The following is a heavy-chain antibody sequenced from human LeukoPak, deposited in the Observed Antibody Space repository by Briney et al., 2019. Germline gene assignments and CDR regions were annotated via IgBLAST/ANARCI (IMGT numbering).Heavy chain of an antibody. CDR1: GGSISSSSYY. CDR2: IYYSGST. D-gene: IGHD2/OR15-2a*01. Sequence: SETLSLTCTVSGGSISSSSYYWGWIRQPPGKGLEWIGSIYYSGSTYYNPSLKSRVTISVNTSKNQFSLKLSSVTAADTAVYYCASFPTYLNSRFDPWGQGTLVTVSS. J-gene: IGHJ5*02. CDR3: ASFPTYLNSRFDP. V-gene: IGHV4-39*01.